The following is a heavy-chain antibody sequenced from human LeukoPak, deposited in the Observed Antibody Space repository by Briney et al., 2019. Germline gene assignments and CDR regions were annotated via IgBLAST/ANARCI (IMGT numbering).Heavy chain of an antibody. CDR3: ARSPSYCSSTSCYPLDAYNWFDP. J-gene: IGHJ5*02. D-gene: IGHD2-2*01. CDR2: INPNSGGT. Sequence: ASVKVSCKASGYTFTGSYMHWVRQAPGQGLEWMGWINPNSGGTNYAQKFQGRVTMTRDTSISTAYMELSRLRSDDTAVYYCARSPSYCSSTSCYPLDAYNWFDPWGQGSLVTVSS. V-gene: IGHV1-2*02. CDR1: GYTFTGSY.